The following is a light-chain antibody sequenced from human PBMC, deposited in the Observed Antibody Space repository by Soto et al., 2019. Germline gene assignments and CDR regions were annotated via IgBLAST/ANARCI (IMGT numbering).Light chain of an antibody. J-gene: IGLJ3*02. Sequence: QSALTQPASVSGSPGQSITISCTGTSSDVGGYNYVSWYQQHPGKAPKLMIFEVSYQPSAVSNRVSCSKSGNTASLTIAWLQAEDESDYYCRAFTSTAWVSCGGTKLTVL. CDR1: SSDVGGYNY. CDR3: RAFTSTAWV. V-gene: IGLV2-14*01. CDR2: EVS.